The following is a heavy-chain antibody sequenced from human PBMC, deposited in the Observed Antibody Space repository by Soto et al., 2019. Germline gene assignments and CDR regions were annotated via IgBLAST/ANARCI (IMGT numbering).Heavy chain of an antibody. D-gene: IGHD3-10*01. CDR1: GGTFSSYT. Sequence: SVKVSCKASGGTFSSYTISWVRQAPGQRLEWMGRIIPILGIANYAQKFQGRVTITRDKSTSTAYMELSSLRSEDTAVYYCARDPLKSFAAFDIWGQGTMVTVSS. CDR3: ARDPLKSFAAFDI. V-gene: IGHV1-69*04. CDR2: IIPILGIA. J-gene: IGHJ3*02.